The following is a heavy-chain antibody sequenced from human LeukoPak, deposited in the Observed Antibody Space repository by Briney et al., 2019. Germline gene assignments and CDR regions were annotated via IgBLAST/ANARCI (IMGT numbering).Heavy chain of an antibody. CDR1: GFTFSSYA. D-gene: IGHD5-12*01. Sequence: GGSLRLSCAASGFTFSSYAMHWVRQAPGKGLEWVAVISYDGSNKYYADSVKGRFTISRDNSKNTLYLQMNGLRAEDTAVYYCARAPTSGYDWYYFDYWGQGTLVTVSS. CDR2: ISYDGSNK. J-gene: IGHJ4*02. CDR3: ARAPTSGYDWYYFDY. V-gene: IGHV3-30*04.